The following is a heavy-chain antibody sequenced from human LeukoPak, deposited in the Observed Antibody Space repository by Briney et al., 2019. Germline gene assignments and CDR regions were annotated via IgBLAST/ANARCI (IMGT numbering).Heavy chain of an antibody. CDR1: GFTFSSYW. J-gene: IGHJ4*02. CDR2: ISSSSSTI. Sequence: GGSLRLSCAASGFTFSSYWMNWVRQAPGKGLEWVSYISSSSSTIYYADSVKGRFTISRDNAKNSLYLQMYSLRAEDTAVYYCARDVKKKLGSETFDYWGQGTLVTVSS. D-gene: IGHD7-27*01. V-gene: IGHV3-48*04. CDR3: ARDVKKKLGSETFDY.